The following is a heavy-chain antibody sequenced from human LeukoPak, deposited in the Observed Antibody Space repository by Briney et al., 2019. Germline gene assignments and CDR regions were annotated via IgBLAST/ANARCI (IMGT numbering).Heavy chain of an antibody. Sequence: SETLSLTCAVSGVSISGSYYYWGWIRQPPGKGLEWIGNIYYSGSTNYNPSLKSRVTISVDTSKNQFSLKLSSVTAADTAVYYCARHLTFGRYRRYCSGGSCYSPFDYWGQGTLVTVSS. CDR1: GVSISGSYYY. V-gene: IGHV4-39*01. CDR2: IYYSGST. CDR3: ARHLTFGRYRRYCSGGSCYSPFDY. D-gene: IGHD2-15*01. J-gene: IGHJ4*02.